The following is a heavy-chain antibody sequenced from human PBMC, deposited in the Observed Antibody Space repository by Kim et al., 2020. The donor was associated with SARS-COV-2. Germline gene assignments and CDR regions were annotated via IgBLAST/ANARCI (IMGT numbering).Heavy chain of an antibody. CDR3: AKDIGVGRVYANFDY. CDR2: ISWNSGSI. J-gene: IGHJ4*02. V-gene: IGHV3-9*01. CDR1: GFTFDDYA. D-gene: IGHD2-8*01. Sequence: GGSLRLSCAASGFTFDDYAMHWVRQAPGKGLEWVSGISWNSGSIGYADSVKGRFTISRDNAKNSLYLQMNSLRAEDTALYYCAKDIGVGRVYANFDYWGQGTLVTVSS.